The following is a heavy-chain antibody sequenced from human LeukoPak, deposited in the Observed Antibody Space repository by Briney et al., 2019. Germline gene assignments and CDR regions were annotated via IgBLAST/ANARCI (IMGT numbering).Heavy chain of an antibody. CDR2: VSAANNP. J-gene: IGHJ4*02. Sequence: ASVKVSCKTCGYIFTPHHIHWMRQAPGQGLELLGWVSAANNPEYSQKFQGRVVITRDASATTSYLELNSLRSEDTAVYYCAMSVEMPPIPSFDYWGQGILVTVSS. CDR1: GYIFTPHH. CDR3: AMSVEMPPIPSFDY. V-gene: IGHV1-3*01. D-gene: IGHD5-24*01.